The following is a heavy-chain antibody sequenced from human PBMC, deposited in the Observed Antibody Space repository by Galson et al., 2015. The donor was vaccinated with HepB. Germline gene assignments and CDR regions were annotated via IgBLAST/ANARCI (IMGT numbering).Heavy chain of an antibody. J-gene: IGHJ5*02. V-gene: IGHV5-10-1*01. CDR3: ARHGGGIVVVPAARGGWFDP. D-gene: IGHD2-2*01. Sequence: QSGAEVKKPGESLRISCKGSGYSFTSYWISWVRQMPGKGLEWMGRIDPSDSYTNYSPSFQGHVTISADKSISTAYLQWSSLKASDTAMYYCARHGGGIVVVPAARGGWFDPWGQGTLVTVSS. CDR1: GYSFTSYW. CDR2: IDPSDSYT.